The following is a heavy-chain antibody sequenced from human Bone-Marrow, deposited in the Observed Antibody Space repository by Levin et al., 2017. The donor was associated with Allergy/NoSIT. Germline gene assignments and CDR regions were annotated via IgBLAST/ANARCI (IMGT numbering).Heavy chain of an antibody. CDR1: GYTFTTYG. J-gene: IGHJ4*02. Sequence: GASVKVSCRTSGYTFTTYGFNWVRQAPGQGLEWMGWISAYNGDTKYAQRFQGRLTMTTDTSTSTAYMELKSLKLDDTAVYFCARVRGDRCDYWGQGTLVSVAS. CDR3: ARVRGDRCDY. V-gene: IGHV1-18*01. D-gene: IGHD3-10*01. CDR2: ISAYNGDT.